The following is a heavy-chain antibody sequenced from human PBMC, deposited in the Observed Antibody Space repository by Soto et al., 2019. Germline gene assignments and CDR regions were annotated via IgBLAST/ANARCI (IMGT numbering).Heavy chain of an antibody. V-gene: IGHV4-39*01. Sequence: SETLSLTCTVSGGSISSSSYYWGWIRQPPGKGLEWIGSIYYTGSTYYNPSLKSRVTISVDTSKNQFSLKLSSVTAADTAVYYCARQRRYYYDSSGYPDYWGQGTLVTAPQ. J-gene: IGHJ4*02. CDR1: GGSISSSSYY. D-gene: IGHD3-22*01. CDR2: IYYTGST. CDR3: ARQRRYYYDSSGYPDY.